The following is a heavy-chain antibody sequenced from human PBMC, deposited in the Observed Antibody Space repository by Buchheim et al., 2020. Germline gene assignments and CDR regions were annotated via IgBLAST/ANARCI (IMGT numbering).Heavy chain of an antibody. CDR3: ARGTSSGWYWGDY. V-gene: IGHV3-7*01. D-gene: IGHD6-19*01. CDR1: GFTFSSYW. CDR2: IKYDGSEQ. J-gene: IGHJ4*02. Sequence: EVQLVESGGGLVQPGGSLRLSCAASGFTFSSYWMSWVRQAPGKGLEWVAKIKYDGSEQYYVDSVKGRFTISRENAKNSLSLQMDSLRAEDTAVYFCARGTSSGWYWGDYWGQGT.